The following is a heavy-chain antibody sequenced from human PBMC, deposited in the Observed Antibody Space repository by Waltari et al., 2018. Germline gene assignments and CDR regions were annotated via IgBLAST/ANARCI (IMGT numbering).Heavy chain of an antibody. CDR1: GFTFSSYS. Sequence: EVQLVESGGGLVKPGGSLRLSCAASGFTFSSYSMNWVRQAPGKGLEWVSSISSSSSYIYYADSVKVRFTISRYNAKNSLYLQMNSLRAEDTAVYYCAREREWPTMDAFDIWGQGTMVTVSS. CDR2: ISSSSSYI. V-gene: IGHV3-21*01. J-gene: IGHJ3*02. D-gene: IGHD3-3*01. CDR3: AREREWPTMDAFDI.